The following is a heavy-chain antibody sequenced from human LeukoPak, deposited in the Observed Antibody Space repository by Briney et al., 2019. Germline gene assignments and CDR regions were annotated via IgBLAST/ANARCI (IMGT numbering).Heavy chain of an antibody. CDR2: ISGSGSST. Sequence: GGSLRLSCAASGFTFSSYAMSWVRQAPGKGLEWLSGISGSGSSTYYADSVKGRFTISRDNSKNTLYLQMNSLRAEDTAVYYCAQDTVAVAALFDPWGQGTLVTVSS. J-gene: IGHJ5*02. CDR3: AQDTVAVAALFDP. V-gene: IGHV3-23*01. CDR1: GFTFSSYA. D-gene: IGHD6-19*01.